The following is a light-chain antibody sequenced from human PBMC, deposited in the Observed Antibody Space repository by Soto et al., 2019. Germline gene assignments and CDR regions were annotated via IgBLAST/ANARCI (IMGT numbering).Light chain of an antibody. Sequence: QSALTQPASVSGSPGQSITISCTGTSSDVGGYNYVSWYQQHPGKAPKLVIYDVSNRPSGVSNRFSGSKSGNTASLTISGRQAEDEADYYCSSYTSSSVVFGGGTKLTVL. CDR3: SSYTSSSVV. J-gene: IGLJ2*01. CDR1: SSDVGGYNY. V-gene: IGLV2-14*01. CDR2: DVS.